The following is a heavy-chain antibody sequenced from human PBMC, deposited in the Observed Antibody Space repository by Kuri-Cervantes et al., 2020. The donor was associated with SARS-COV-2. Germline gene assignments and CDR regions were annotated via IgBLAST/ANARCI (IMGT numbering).Heavy chain of an antibody. CDR3: ARDRGGVALFDY. D-gene: IGHD2-15*01. Sequence: GESLKISCAASGFTFSSYGMHWVRQAPGKGLEWVSVLYTGGTTFYADSVQGRFIISRDDSKNTLFLQMNSLTADDTAVYYCARDRGGVALFDYWGQGTLVTVSS. V-gene: IGHV3-NL1*01. CDR2: LYTGGTT. J-gene: IGHJ4*02. CDR1: GFTFSSYG.